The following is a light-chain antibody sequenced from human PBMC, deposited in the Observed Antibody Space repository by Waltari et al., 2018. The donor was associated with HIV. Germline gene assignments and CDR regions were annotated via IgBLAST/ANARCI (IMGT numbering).Light chain of an antibody. CDR1: SSNIGNNF. Sequence: SGSSSNIGNNFVSWYQQLPGIAPKLLIYDNTKRPSGNPDRFSGSKSGTSATLAITGLQTGDEADYYCGTWDGSLNVWVFGGGTKVTV. CDR2: DNT. J-gene: IGLJ3*02. CDR3: GTWDGSLNVWV. V-gene: IGLV1-51*01.